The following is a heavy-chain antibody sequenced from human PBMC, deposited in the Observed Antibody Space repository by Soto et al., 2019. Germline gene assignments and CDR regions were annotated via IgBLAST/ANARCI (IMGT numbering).Heavy chain of an antibody. CDR2: ISVSGGTT. D-gene: IGHD1-1*01. V-gene: IGHV3-23*01. CDR3: AKGKLGGYQLQLFYFDP. Sequence: EVQLLESGGGLVQPGGSLRLSCAASGFTFNNYAMHWVRQAPGKGLEWVSSISVSGGTTYYTDSVKGRFTISRDNSKDTLYLQLSTLRDEDTAVYYCAKGKLGGYQLQLFYFDPWGQGTLVTVSS. J-gene: IGHJ5*02. CDR1: GFTFNNYA.